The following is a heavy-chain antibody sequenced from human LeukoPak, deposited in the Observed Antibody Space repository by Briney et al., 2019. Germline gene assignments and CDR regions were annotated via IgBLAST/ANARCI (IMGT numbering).Heavy chain of an antibody. J-gene: IGHJ5*02. V-gene: IGHV3-48*01. Sequence: GGSLRLSCAASGFIFSQYSMNWVRQAPGKGLEWVSHIRSSSETFYADSVKGRFTISRDIARNSLYLQMNNLRGEDTAIYYCARDVGNSGYGCDLWGQGTLVTVSS. CDR3: ARDVGNSGYGCDL. CDR2: IRSSSET. D-gene: IGHD5-12*01. CDR1: GFIFSQYS.